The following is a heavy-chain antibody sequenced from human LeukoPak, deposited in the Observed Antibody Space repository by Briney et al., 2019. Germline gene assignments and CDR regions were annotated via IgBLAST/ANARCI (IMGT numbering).Heavy chain of an antibody. Sequence: SVKVSCKASGYTFTSYYMHWVRQAPGQGLEWMGGIIPIFGTANYAQKFQGRVTITTDESTSTAYMELSSLRSEDTAVYYCARGGAAAGRGTYYYYYMDVWGKGTTVTVSS. CDR3: ARGGAAAGRGTYYYYYMDV. CDR1: GYTFTSYY. CDR2: IIPIFGTA. J-gene: IGHJ6*03. D-gene: IGHD6-13*01. V-gene: IGHV1-69*05.